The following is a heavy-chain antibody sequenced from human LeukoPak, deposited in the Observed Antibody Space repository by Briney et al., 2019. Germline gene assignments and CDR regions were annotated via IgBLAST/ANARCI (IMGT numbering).Heavy chain of an antibody. CDR3: ARSRRLYYYGSGSSIDY. CDR1: GYTFTSSG. Sequence: ASVKVSCKASGYTFTSSGISWVRQAPGQGLEWMGWISPYNGNTNYAQKLQGRVTMTTDTSTSTAYMELRSLRSDDTAVYYCARSRRLYYYGSGSSIDYWGQGTLVTVSS. V-gene: IGHV1-18*01. J-gene: IGHJ4*02. D-gene: IGHD3-10*01. CDR2: ISPYNGNT.